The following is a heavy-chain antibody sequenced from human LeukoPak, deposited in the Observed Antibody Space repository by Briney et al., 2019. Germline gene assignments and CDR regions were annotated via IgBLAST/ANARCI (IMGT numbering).Heavy chain of an antibody. CDR2: ISGNNDNP. D-gene: IGHD2-2*01. CDR1: GYTFSNFG. J-gene: IGHJ4*02. V-gene: IGHV1-18*01. Sequence: ASVKVSCKASGYTFSNFGINWVRQAPGQGLEWMGWISGNNDNPNYGQNFQGRFTVTTDSSTNTAYMELRNLRFDDTAVYYCARDGTSTDDYWGQGTLVTVSS. CDR3: ARDGTSTDDY.